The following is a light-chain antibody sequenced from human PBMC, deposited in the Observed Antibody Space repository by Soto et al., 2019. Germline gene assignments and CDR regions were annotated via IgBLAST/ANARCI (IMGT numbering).Light chain of an antibody. CDR3: QQSQYWPPIT. V-gene: IGKV3-11*01. J-gene: IGKJ5*01. CDR2: DTY. CDR1: QSVSSY. Sequence: VLTQSPATLSLSPGERATLSCRASQSVSSYLAWYQQKPGQAPRLITYDTYNRATGVPARFSGSGSGTDFTLTISSLEPEDCAIYYCQQSQYWPPITFGQGTRLEIK.